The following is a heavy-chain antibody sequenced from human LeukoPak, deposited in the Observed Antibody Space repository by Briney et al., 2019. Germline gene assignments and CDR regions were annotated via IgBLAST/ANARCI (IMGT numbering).Heavy chain of an antibody. J-gene: IGHJ4*02. CDR1: GYTFSNYV. V-gene: IGHV1-18*01. D-gene: IGHD4-17*01. Sequence: GASVKVSCKTSGYTFSNYVLTWVRQAPGQGLEWMGRISTYTGDSNYAQKFHDRITMTTDTSTSTAYMELRNLSSDDTAVYYCARTMTTMTTYGELDFWGQGTLVTVSS. CDR2: ISTYTGDS. CDR3: ARTMTTMTTYGELDF.